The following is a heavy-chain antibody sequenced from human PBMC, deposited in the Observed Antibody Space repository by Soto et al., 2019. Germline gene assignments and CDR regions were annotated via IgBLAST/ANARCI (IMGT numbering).Heavy chain of an antibody. J-gene: IGHJ5*02. Sequence: PSETLSLTCAVNGRSFSGYQWTWFRQPPGKGLEWIGEINHSGGTNYNPSLKSRVTISVDTSKNQFSLKLRSVTAADTAVYYCARGSEAWFDPWGQGTLVTVSS. V-gene: IGHV4-34*01. CDR3: ARGSEAWFDP. CDR2: INHSGGT. CDR1: GRSFSGYQ.